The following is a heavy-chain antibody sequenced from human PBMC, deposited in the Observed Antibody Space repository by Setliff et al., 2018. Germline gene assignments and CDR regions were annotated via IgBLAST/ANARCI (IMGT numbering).Heavy chain of an antibody. D-gene: IGHD2-15*01. V-gene: IGHV3-9*01. J-gene: IGHJ4*02. CDR2: IGWVPTTI. CDR3: AKGGIGSFDY. CDR1: GFTVGDYA. Sequence: PGGSLRLSCEASGFTVGDYAMHWVRQAPGRGLEWVAAIGWVPTTIGYADSVKGRFTVSRDNAKNSLYLQMDSLRAEDTAVYYCAKGGIGSFDYWGQGTLVTVSS.